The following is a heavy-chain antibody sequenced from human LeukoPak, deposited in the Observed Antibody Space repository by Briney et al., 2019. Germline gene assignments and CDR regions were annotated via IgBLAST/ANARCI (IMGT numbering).Heavy chain of an antibody. CDR1: GFTFSSYG. V-gene: IGHV3-30*03. CDR2: ISYDGSNK. D-gene: IGHD3-10*01. J-gene: IGHJ6*03. Sequence: GGSLRLSCAASGFTFSSYGMHWVRQAPGKGLEWVAVISYDGSNKYYADSVKGRFTISRDNSKNALYLQMNSLRAEDTAVYYCARDDYGSGSYGWGLMDVWGKGTTVTVSS. CDR3: ARDDYGSGSYGWGLMDV.